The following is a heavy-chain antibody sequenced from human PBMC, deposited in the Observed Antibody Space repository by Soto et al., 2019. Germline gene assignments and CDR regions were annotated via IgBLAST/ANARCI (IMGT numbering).Heavy chain of an antibody. D-gene: IGHD5-12*01. Sequence: GGSLRLSCAASGFTFNKYAMIWVRQAPGKGLEWISGISGDGDKTFYADFVKGRLTISRDNSKNTVYLQVSSLRVEDTAVYYCAKGGLSGYDYWGQGT. J-gene: IGHJ4*02. CDR2: ISGDGDKT. CDR3: AKGGLSGYDY. CDR1: GFTFNKYA. V-gene: IGHV3-23*01.